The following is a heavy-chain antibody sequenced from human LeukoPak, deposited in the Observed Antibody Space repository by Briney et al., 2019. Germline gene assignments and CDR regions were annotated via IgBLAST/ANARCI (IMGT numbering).Heavy chain of an antibody. J-gene: IGHJ3*02. CDR1: GFTFSSYA. D-gene: IGHD6-13*01. CDR3: ARGGSSWYFAFDI. CDR2: ISYDGSNK. V-gene: IGHV3-30*04. Sequence: GGSLRLSCAASGFTFSSYAMHWVRQAPGKGLEWVAVISYDGSNKYYADSVKGRFTISRDNSKNTLYLQMNSLRAEDTAVYYCARGGSSWYFAFDIWGQGTMVTVSS.